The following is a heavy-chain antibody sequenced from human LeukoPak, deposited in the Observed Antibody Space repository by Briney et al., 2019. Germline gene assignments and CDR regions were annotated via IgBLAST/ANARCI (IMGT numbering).Heavy chain of an antibody. J-gene: IGHJ4*02. Sequence: SETLSLTCVLYGGSSSGYYWSWIRQPPGKGLEWIGEINHSGSTNYNPSLKSRVTISLDTSKNQFSLKVNSVTAADTAVYYCARSRGWLQSHPLGYWGQGTLVAVSS. D-gene: IGHD5-24*01. CDR3: ARSRGWLQSHPLGY. V-gene: IGHV4-34*01. CDR2: INHSGST. CDR1: GGSSSGYY.